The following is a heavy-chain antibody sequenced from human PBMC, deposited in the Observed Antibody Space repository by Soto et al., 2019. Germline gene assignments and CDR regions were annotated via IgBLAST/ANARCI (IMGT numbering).Heavy chain of an antibody. CDR3: AKDLQAYGGYDYYCYGLDV. V-gene: IGHV3-30*18. Sequence: QLVESGGGMVPPGASLRLSCAASGFTFSTFGMHWVRQTPGKGLEWVAVISYDGNNKVYADSVKGRFTISRDNFKNTVDLVMNNLKVDDTAVYYCAKDLQAYGGYDYYCYGLDVWGQGATVSVSS. J-gene: IGHJ6*02. D-gene: IGHD4-17*01. CDR2: ISYDGNNK. CDR1: GFTFSTFG.